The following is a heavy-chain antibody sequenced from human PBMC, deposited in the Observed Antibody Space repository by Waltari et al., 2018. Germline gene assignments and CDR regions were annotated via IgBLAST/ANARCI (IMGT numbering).Heavy chain of an antibody. V-gene: IGHV1-69*08. J-gene: IGHJ2*01. Sequence: QVQLVQSGAEVKKPGSSVKVSCKASGGTFSSYAISWVRQAPGQGLEWMGRIIPIFGTANYAQKFQGRVTITADKSTSTAYMELSSLRSEDTAVYYCAREGVCGGDCAYWYFDLWGRGTLVTVSS. CDR1: GGTFSSYA. CDR3: AREGVCGGDCAYWYFDL. CDR2: IIPIFGTA. D-gene: IGHD2-21*01.